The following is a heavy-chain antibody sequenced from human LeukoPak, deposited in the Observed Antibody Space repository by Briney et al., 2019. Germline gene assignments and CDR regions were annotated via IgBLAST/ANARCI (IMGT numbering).Heavy chain of an antibody. D-gene: IGHD1-26*01. CDR2: TNYKSKWYK. CDR3: ARGGPWDLPVGKFDY. J-gene: IGHJ4*02. Sequence: SQTLSLTCAISRDSVSSNSAALNGISQSPLRGLEWLRRTNYKSKWYKDYAGSVNSRITINPDTSKNKFSLQLNSVTPEDTAVYYCARGGPWDLPVGKFDYWGQGTLVTVSS. V-gene: IGHV6-1*01. CDR1: RDSVSSNSAA.